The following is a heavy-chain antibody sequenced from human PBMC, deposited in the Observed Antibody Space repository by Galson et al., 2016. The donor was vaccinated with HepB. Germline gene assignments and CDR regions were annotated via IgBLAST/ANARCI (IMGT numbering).Heavy chain of an antibody. CDR3: ARDLTGPAFDI. Sequence: TLSLTCTGSGDSINTGNYYWAWIRQPPGKALEWIATIYYTGTTYYNPSLKSRLTISVDTSYNQFSLHLNSVTAADTAVYYCARDLTGPAFDIWSQGTMVTVSS. J-gene: IGHJ3*02. CDR2: IYYTGTT. CDR1: GDSINTGNYY. V-gene: IGHV4-39*02.